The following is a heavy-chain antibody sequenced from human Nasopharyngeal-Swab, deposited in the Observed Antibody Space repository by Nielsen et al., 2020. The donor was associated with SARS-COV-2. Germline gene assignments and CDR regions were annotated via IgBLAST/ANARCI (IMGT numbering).Heavy chain of an antibody. J-gene: IGHJ6*02. D-gene: IGHD6-13*01. Sequence: SETLSLTCAVYGGPFSGYQWSWIRQPPGKGLEWIGEINHSGSTNYNPSLKSRVTISVDTSKNQFSLKLSSVTAADTAVYYCASSSSWAIYYYGMDVWGQGTTVTVSS. CDR3: ASSSSWAIYYYGMDV. CDR2: INHSGST. CDR1: GGPFSGYQ. V-gene: IGHV4-34*01.